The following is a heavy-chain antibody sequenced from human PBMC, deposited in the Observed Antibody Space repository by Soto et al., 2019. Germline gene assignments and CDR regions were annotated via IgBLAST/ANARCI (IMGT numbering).Heavy chain of an antibody. Sequence: EVQLVESGGGLVKPGGSLRLSCADSGFTFSSNTMNWVRQAPGKGLEWVSSISATGDYISYADSLKGRFTISRDNAKNSLYLQMNSLRVEDTAVYYCARGHDTVVAPGTIRVAYFDYWGQGTLVAVSS. V-gene: IGHV3-21*01. CDR2: ISATGDYI. CDR3: ARGHDTVVAPGTIRVAYFDY. D-gene: IGHD2-2*01. J-gene: IGHJ4*02. CDR1: GFTFSSNT.